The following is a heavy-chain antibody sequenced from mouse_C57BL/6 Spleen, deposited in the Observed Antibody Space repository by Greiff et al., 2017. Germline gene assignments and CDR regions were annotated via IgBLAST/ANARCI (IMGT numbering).Heavy chain of an antibody. D-gene: IGHD2-5*01. Sequence: EVQLQQSGPELVKPGASVKISCKASGYTFTDYYMNWVKQSHGKSLEWIGDINPNNGGTSYNQKFKGKATLTVDKSSSTAYMELRSLTSEDSAVYYCARRTYSNYLMDYWGQGTSVTVSS. CDR3: ARRTYSNYLMDY. CDR2: INPNNGGT. J-gene: IGHJ4*01. V-gene: IGHV1-26*01. CDR1: GYTFTDYY.